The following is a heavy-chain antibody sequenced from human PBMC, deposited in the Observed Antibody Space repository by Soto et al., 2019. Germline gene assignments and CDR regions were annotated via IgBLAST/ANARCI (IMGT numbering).Heavy chain of an antibody. CDR2: ILYAGSYK. J-gene: IGHJ4*02. V-gene: IGHV3-30*18. CDR3: AKAGGGFGDFVHH. CDR1: GFTFRSSG. D-gene: IGHD3-10*01. Sequence: SLRLASAASGFTFRSSGMHWVLQPPGKGLEWVTGILYAGSYKYYADSVKGRFTISTENSKNTLYLQMNSLRTEDSAVYYCAKAGGGFGDFVHHWGQGTPVTVS.